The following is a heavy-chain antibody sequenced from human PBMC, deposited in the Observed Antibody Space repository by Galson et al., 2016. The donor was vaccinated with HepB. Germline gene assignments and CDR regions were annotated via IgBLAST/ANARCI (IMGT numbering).Heavy chain of an antibody. J-gene: IGHJ4*02. CDR1: GFTFSSYW. Sequence: SLRLSCAASGFTFSSYWMHWVRQAPGKGLVWVSRINSNGSSTTYVDSVKGRFTISSDNAKNTLYLQMNSLRVEDTAVYFCARVSSGSGSYNDYWGQGTRVTVSS. D-gene: IGHD3-10*01. CDR2: INSNGSST. CDR3: ARVSSGSGSYNDY. V-gene: IGHV3-74*01.